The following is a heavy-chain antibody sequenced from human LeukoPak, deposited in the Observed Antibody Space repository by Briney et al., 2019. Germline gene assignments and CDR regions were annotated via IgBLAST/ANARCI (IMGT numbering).Heavy chain of an antibody. D-gene: IGHD1-26*01. CDR3: ARLGASNDALDL. CDR2: ISPNSGDT. J-gene: IGHJ3*01. CDR1: GYTFTSDY. Sequence: GASVKVSCKASGYTFTSDYLHWVRQAPGQGLEWMGRISPNSGDTHFAQKYQGRVTMTRDTSISTAYMELSRLRSDDTAVYYCARLGASNDALDLWGQGTMVTVSS. V-gene: IGHV1-2*06.